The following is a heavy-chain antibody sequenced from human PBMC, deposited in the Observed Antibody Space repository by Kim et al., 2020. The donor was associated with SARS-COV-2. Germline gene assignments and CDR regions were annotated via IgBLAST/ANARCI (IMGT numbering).Heavy chain of an antibody. CDR3: AREGGKEYSSSFRWFDP. V-gene: IGHV1-69*13. D-gene: IGHD6-6*01. CDR1: GGTFSSYA. CDR2: IIPIFGTA. J-gene: IGHJ5*02. Sequence: SVKVSCKASGGTFSSYAISWVRQAPGQGLEWMGGIIPIFGTANYAQKFQGRVTITADESTSTAYMELSSLRSEDTAVYYCAREGGKEYSSSFRWFDPWGQGTLVTVSS.